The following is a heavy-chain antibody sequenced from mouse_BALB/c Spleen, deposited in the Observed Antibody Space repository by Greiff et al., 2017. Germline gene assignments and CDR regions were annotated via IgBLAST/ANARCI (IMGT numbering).Heavy chain of an antibody. CDR2: ISYSGST. D-gene: IGHD1-2*01. CDR3: ARSHPLLRAYYFDY. J-gene: IGHJ2*01. V-gene: IGHV3-8*02. Sequence: EVQVVESGPSLVKPSQTLSLTCSVTGDSITSGYWNWIRKFPGNKLEYMGYISYSGSTYYNPSLKSRISITRDTSKNQYYLQLNSVTTEDTATYYCARSHPLLRAYYFDYWGQGTTLTVSS. CDR1: GDSITSGY.